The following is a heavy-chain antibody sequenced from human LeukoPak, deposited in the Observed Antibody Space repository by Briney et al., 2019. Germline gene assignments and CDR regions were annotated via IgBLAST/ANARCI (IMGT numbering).Heavy chain of an antibody. D-gene: IGHD2-2*01. CDR1: GFTFHNAR. CDR3: TTDNAPGMDV. CDR2: IRDKPDGGTT. V-gene: IGHV3-15*01. Sequence: MTGGSLRLSCAASGFTFHNARKSWPRQAPGKALEWVGLIRDKPDGGTTDYAAPVKGRCTISRDDSKSMLYLQMNSLKTEDTAVYYCTTDNAPGMDVWGQGTTVTVSS. J-gene: IGHJ6*02.